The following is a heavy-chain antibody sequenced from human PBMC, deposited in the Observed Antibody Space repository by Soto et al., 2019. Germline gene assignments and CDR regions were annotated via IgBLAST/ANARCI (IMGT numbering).Heavy chain of an antibody. CDR1: GGSIRSSNW. D-gene: IGHD6-19*01. J-gene: IGHJ4*02. Sequence: PSETLSLTCSVSGGSIRSSNWWSWVRQSPGKGLEWIGEIFNSGSTNYSPSLKGRVAISVDMSKNQFSLRLNSVTAADTAVYYCARHVSGWYYFDYWGPGTLVTVSS. CDR2: IFNSGST. V-gene: IGHV4-4*02. CDR3: ARHVSGWYYFDY.